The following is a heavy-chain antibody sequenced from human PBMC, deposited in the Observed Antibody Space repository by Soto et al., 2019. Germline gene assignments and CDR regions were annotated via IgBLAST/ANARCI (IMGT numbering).Heavy chain of an antibody. CDR1: GFTFSSYS. Sequence: GGSLRLSCAASGFTFSSYSMNWVRQAPGKGLEWVSYISSSSSTIYYADSVKGRFTISRDNAKNSLYLQMNSLRAEDTAVYYCARSQYYDFWSGYYADYYYYYMDVWGKGTTVTVSS. J-gene: IGHJ6*03. V-gene: IGHV3-48*01. D-gene: IGHD3-3*01. CDR2: ISSSSSTI. CDR3: ARSQYYDFWSGYYADYYYYYMDV.